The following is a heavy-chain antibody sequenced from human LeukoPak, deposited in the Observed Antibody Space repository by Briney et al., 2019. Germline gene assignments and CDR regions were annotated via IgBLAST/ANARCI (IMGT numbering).Heavy chain of an antibody. CDR3: ATRGYSGYDSPRDAFDI. CDR1: GFTFNSYA. V-gene: IGHV3-23*01. J-gene: IGHJ3*02. Sequence: PGGSLRLSCAAWGFTFNSYAVSGVPRAPGKGLEGVSAMGYSGGSTYYGDSVKGRFTISRDNSKNTLFLQMNRLRAEDTAIYYCATRGYSGYDSPRDAFDIWGQGTMVTVSS. CDR2: MGYSGGST. D-gene: IGHD5-12*01.